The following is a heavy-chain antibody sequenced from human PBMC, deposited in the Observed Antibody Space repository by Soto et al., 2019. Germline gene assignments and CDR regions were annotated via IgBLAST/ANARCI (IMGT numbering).Heavy chain of an antibody. V-gene: IGHV1-3*01. CDR2: INAGNGNT. Sequence: ASVKVSCKASGYTFTSYAMHWMRQAPGQRLEWMGWINAGNGNTKYSQKFQGRVTITRDTSASTAYMELSSLRSEDTAVYYCARDRLHCGGDCYFDASDIWGQGTMVTVS. CDR3: ARDRLHCGGDCYFDASDI. CDR1: GYTFTSYA. J-gene: IGHJ3*02. D-gene: IGHD2-21*01.